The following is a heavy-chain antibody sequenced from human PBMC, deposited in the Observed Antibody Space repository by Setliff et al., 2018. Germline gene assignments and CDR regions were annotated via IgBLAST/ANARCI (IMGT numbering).Heavy chain of an antibody. D-gene: IGHD3-22*01. CDR3: AKEWALPYYYDSSGYPDY. V-gene: IGHV3-23*01. CDR1: GFTFTSYD. CDR2: ISGTGATT. J-gene: IGHJ4*02. Sequence: PGGSLRLSCAASGFTFTSYDMSWVRQAPGKGMEWVSGISGTGATTNYADSVKGRFTISRDNSKNTLYLELNSLRVEDTALYFCAKEWALPYYYDSSGYPDYWGQGTLVTVSS.